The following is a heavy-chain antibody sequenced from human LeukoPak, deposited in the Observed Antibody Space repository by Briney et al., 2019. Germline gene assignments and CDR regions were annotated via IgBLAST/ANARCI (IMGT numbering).Heavy chain of an antibody. CDR2: INPNSGGT. CDR3: ARSTGGNDFDY. J-gene: IGHJ4*02. V-gene: IGHV1-2*02. CDR1: GYTFTDYY. D-gene: IGHD5/OR15-5a*01. Sequence: ASVKVSCKASGYTFTDYYIHWVRQAPGQGLEWMGWINPNSGGTNSAQKFQGRVTMTKDTSISTAYMELSRLRSDDTAVYYCARSTGGNDFDYWGQGTLVTVSS.